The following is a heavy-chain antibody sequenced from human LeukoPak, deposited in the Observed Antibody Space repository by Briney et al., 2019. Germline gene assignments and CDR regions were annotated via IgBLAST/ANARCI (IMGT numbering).Heavy chain of an antibody. J-gene: IGHJ4*02. V-gene: IGHV3-21*01. D-gene: IGHD3-16*01. CDR3: ARARGGMLRANFDL. CDR2: INQGATHI. Sequence: PGGSLRLSCAASAFSLSAYNMNWVRQAPGKGLEWVSSINQGATHIYYADSVRGRFTISRDNAKNSLYLQMNSLRVEDTAVYYCARARGGMLRANFDLWGQGTLVTVSS. CDR1: AFSLSAYN.